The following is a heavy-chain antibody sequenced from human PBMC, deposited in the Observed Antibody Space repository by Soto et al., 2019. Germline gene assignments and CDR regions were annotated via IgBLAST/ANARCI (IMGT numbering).Heavy chain of an antibody. D-gene: IGHD2-15*01. J-gene: IGHJ5*02. V-gene: IGHV3-21*01. CDR2: ISSSASHI. Sequence: EVQLVESGGGLVKPGGSLRLSCAASGFSFSSYSMNWVRQAPGKGLEWVSSISSSASHINYADSVKGRFTISRDNAKKSLYLQMNSLRAEDTAVYYCARGYTAYCSGGTCSWCDPWGQGTLVTVSS. CDR3: ARGYTAYCSGGTCSWCDP. CDR1: GFSFSSYS.